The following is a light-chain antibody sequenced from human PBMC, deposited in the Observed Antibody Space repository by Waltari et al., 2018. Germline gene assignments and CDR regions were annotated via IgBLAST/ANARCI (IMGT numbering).Light chain of an antibody. CDR3: QQTNSFPRT. Sequence: DIQMTQSPSFVSASVGDRVTSTCRASQGIDNWLAWYQQKPGKAPKFLIYSASSLQRGVPSRFVGSGSATDFILTISRLQPEDFATYYCQQTNSFPRTFGQGTKVAIK. J-gene: IGKJ1*01. CDR2: SAS. CDR1: QGIDNW. V-gene: IGKV1-12*01.